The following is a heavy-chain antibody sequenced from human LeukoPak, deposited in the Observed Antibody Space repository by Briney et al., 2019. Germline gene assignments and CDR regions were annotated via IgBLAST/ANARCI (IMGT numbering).Heavy chain of an antibody. Sequence: ASVKVSCKASGYTFTNYDINWVRLATGQGLEWMGWMNPNSGNTGYAQKFQGRVTMTRNTSISTAYMELSSLRSEDTAVYYCARVNCSSTSCRSKFLDYWGQGTLVTVSS. CDR2: MNPNSGNT. CDR1: GYTFTNYD. CDR3: ARVNCSSTSCRSKFLDY. J-gene: IGHJ4*02. V-gene: IGHV1-8*01. D-gene: IGHD2-2*01.